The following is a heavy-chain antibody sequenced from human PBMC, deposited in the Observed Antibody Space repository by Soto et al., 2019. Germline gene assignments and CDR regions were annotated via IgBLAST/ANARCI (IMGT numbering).Heavy chain of an antibody. CDR1: GFTFSSYA. D-gene: IGHD3-10*01. CDR2: ISGSGGST. Sequence: GGSLRLSCAASGFTFSSYAMSWVRQAPGKGLEWVSAISGSGGSTYYADSVKGRFTISRDNSKNTLYLQMNSLRAEDTAVYYCAKDGEVSGSGSYYNILPDYWGQGTLVTVSS. CDR3: AKDGEVSGSGSYYNILPDY. V-gene: IGHV3-23*01. J-gene: IGHJ4*02.